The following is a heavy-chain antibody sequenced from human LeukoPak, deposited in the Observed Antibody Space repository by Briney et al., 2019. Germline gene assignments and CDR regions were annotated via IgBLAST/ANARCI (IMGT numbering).Heavy chain of an antibody. CDR1: GYTLTDYY. Sequence: GAAMKVSCMASGYTLTDYYMHWVRQAPGQGLEWMGWINPNSGGTTYAQKFQGRVTMTRDTSISTAYMELSRLRSDDTAVYYCAREDDGDYDRYYFDYWGQGTLITVSS. V-gene: IGHV1-2*02. D-gene: IGHD4-17*01. CDR3: AREDDGDYDRYYFDY. CDR2: INPNSGGT. J-gene: IGHJ4*02.